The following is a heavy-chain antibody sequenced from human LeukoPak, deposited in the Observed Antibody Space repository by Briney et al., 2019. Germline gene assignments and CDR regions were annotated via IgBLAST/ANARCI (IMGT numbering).Heavy chain of an antibody. CDR2: INPSSGST. CDR3: AGKKGAMVFFEY. CDR1: GYTFSSFY. D-gene: IGHD5-18*01. V-gene: IGHV1-46*01. J-gene: IGHJ4*02. Sequence: GASVKVSCKASGYTFSSFYMHWVRQAPGQGLEWMGIINPSSGSTSYAQKFQDRVTMTRDTSTSTVYMELSSLRSEDTAVYYCAGKKGAMVFFEYWGQGALVTVSS.